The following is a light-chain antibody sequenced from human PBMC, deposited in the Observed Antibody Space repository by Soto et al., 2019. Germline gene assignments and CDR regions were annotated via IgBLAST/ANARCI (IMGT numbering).Light chain of an antibody. CDR2: TVS. CDR1: QSLLDSDDGNTY. V-gene: IGKV2-40*01. CDR3: MQRIEFLLT. Sequence: DIVMTQTPLSLTVTPGEPASISCRSSQSLLDSDDGNTYLDWYLQKPGQSPQLLIYTVSYRASGVPDRFSGSGSGTDFTLKISRVEAEDVGVYYCMQRIEFLLTFGGGTKVEIK. J-gene: IGKJ4*01.